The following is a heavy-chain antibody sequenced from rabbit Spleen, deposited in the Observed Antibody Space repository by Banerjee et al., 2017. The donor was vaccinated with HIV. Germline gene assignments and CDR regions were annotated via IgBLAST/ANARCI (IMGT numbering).Heavy chain of an antibody. V-gene: IGHV1S45*01. J-gene: IGHJ4*01. CDR2: INAITGRA. Sequence: QEQLVESGGGLVQPEGSLTLTCKASGFDFSNKAVMCWVRQAPGKGLQWIACINAITGRAVYASWAKGRFTISKTSSTTVTLQMTSLTAADTATYFCARDDAGIGDYGYTDLQLWGPGTLVTVS. D-gene: IGHD6-1*01. CDR3: ARDDAGIGDYGYTDLQL. CDR1: GFDFSNKAV.